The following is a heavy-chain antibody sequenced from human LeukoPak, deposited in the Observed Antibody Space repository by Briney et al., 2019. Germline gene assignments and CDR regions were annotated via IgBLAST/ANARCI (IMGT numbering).Heavy chain of an antibody. Sequence: GGSLRLSCAASGFTVSSNNMSWVRQAPGKGLEWVSIISTSGTTSYADSVKGRFTISRDNSRNTLYLQMNSLRAEDTAVYYCATRGAPGYYYGMDVWGQGTTVTVSS. J-gene: IGHJ6*02. CDR1: GFTVSSNN. CDR2: ISTSGTT. CDR3: ATRGAPGYYYGMDV. V-gene: IGHV3-66*01. D-gene: IGHD1-26*01.